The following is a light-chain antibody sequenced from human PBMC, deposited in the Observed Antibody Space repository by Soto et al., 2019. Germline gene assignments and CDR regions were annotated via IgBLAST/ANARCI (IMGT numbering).Light chain of an antibody. CDR1: QSISSY. J-gene: IGKJ1*01. CDR2: AAS. V-gene: IGKV1-39*01. Sequence: DIQMTQSPSSLSASVGDRVTITCRASQSISSYLDWYQQKPGKAPKLLIYAASSLQSGVPSRFSGSGSGTEFTLTISSLQPEDFATYYCQQNYSTSWTFGQGTKVEIK. CDR3: QQNYSTSWT.